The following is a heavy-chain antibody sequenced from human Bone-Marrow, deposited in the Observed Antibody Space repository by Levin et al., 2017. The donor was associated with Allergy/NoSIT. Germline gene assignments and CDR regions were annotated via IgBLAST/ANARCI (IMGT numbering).Heavy chain of an antibody. CDR1: GGSISDYY. Sequence: NPSETLSLTCNVSGGSISDYYWSWIRQPPGKGLEWIGYIYYSGNSNYNPSLKSRVTISLDTSKNQFSLKLSSVTAADTAVYYCERDEGIATGGFDYWGQGTLVTVSS. CDR2: IYYSGNS. J-gene: IGHJ4*02. V-gene: IGHV4-59*01. D-gene: IGHD6-13*01. CDR3: ERDEGIATGGFDY.